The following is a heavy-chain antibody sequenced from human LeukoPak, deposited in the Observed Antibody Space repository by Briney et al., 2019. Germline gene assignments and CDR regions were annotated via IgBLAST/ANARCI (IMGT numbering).Heavy chain of an antibody. CDR3: AREVELRDY. J-gene: IGHJ4*02. CDR1: GYTFTGYY. V-gene: IGHV1-2*02. Sequence: GASVKVSCKASGYTFTGYYMHWVRQAPGQGLEWMGWINPNSGGTNYEQKFQDRVTMTRDTSINTAYLELSRLRSDDTTAYYCAREVELRDYWGQGTLVTVSS. CDR2: INPNSGGT. D-gene: IGHD1-7*01.